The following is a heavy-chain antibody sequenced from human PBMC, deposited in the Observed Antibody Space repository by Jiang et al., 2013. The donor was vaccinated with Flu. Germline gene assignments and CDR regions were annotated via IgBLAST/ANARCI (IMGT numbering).Heavy chain of an antibody. CDR3: ARDSIVVGGLQNFDY. CDR1: GYTFTSYG. V-gene: IGHV1-18*04. J-gene: IGHJ4*02. D-gene: IGHD3-22*01. Sequence: SGAEVKKPGASVKVSCKASGYTFTSYGISWVRQAPGQGLEWMGWISAYNGNTNYAQKFQGRVTMTTDTSTSTAYMEMRSLRSDDTAVYYCARDSIVVGGLQNFDYWGQGTLVTVSS. CDR2: ISAYNGNT.